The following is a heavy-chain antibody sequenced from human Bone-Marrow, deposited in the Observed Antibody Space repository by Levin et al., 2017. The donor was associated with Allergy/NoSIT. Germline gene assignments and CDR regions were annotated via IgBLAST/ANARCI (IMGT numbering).Heavy chain of an antibody. V-gene: IGHV3-23*01. Sequence: AGGSLRLSCAASGFTFTNYAMTWVRQAPGKGLEWVAGVTGTGGRTHYADSAKGRFTISRDNSRNTLYLQMNSLRTEDTAIYFCCAFDYWGQGALVTVSS. CDR1: GFTFTNYA. CDR2: VTGTGGRT. J-gene: IGHJ4*02. CDR3: CAFDY.